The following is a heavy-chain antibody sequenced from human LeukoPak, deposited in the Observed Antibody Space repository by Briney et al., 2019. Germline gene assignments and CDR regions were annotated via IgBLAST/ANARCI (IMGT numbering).Heavy chain of an antibody. D-gene: IGHD2-15*01. CDR2: ITSSSSTI. CDR3: ARDQPSGYCSGGTCYSFDC. Sequence: GGSLRLFCAASGFTFSSYSMNWVRQAPGKGLEWLSYITSSSSTIYYADSVKGRFTISRDNAKNSLYLQMNSLRAEDTAVYYCARDQPSGYCSGGTCYSFDCWGQGTLVTVSS. CDR1: GFTFSSYS. V-gene: IGHV3-48*01. J-gene: IGHJ4*02.